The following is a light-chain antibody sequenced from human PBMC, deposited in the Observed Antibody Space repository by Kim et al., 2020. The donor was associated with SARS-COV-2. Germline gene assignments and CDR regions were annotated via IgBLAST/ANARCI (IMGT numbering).Light chain of an antibody. CDR2: DAS. CDR1: QSVGTY. Sequence: PGERATLSCRASQSVGTYLAWYQQKPGQAPRLLIYDASNRATGIPARFSGSGSGTDFTLTISSLEPEDFAVYYCQQRRTWPPITFGQGTRLE. CDR3: QQRRTWPPIT. J-gene: IGKJ5*01. V-gene: IGKV3-11*01.